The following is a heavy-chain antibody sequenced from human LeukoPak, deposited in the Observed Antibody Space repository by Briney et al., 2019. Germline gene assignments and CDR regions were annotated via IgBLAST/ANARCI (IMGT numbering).Heavy chain of an antibody. J-gene: IGHJ6*03. V-gene: IGHV4-59*01. CDR1: GGSISSYY. Sequence: PSATLSLTCTVSGGSISSYYWSWIRQPPGKGLEWIGYIYYSGSTNYNPSLKSRVTISVDTSKNQFSLKLSSVTAADTAVYYCARGDPSWPYYYYMDVWGKGTTVTVSS. CDR2: IYYSGST. CDR3: ARGDPSWPYYYYMDV. D-gene: IGHD5-24*01.